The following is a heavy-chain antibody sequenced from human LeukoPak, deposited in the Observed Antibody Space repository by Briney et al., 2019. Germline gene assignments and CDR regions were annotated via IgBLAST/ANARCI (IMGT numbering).Heavy chain of an antibody. CDR2: ITAKTSSA. CDR1: GFSFKDYA. CDR3: TKDGGLLLTSDYVWGPDY. V-gene: IGHV3-23*01. J-gene: IGHJ4*02. D-gene: IGHD3-10*02. Sequence: GGSLRLSCATSGFSFKDYAMTWVRQAPGKGLEWVSSITAKTSSAYYADSVRGRFTVSRDNSKNTLVLQMSSLRAEDTATYYCTKDGGLLLTSDYVWGPDYWGQGTLVAVSS.